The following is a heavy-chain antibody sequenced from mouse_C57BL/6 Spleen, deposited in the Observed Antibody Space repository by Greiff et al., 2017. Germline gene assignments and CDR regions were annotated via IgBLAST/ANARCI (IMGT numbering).Heavy chain of an antibody. CDR3: ARGWDEAWFAY. Sequence: EVQGVESGGGLVKPGGSLKLSCAASGFTFSDYGMHWVRQAPEKGLEWVAYISSGSSTIYSADTVKGRFTISRDNAKNTLFLQMTSVRSEDTAMYYCARGWDEAWFAYWGKGTLVTVSA. J-gene: IGHJ3*01. CDR1: GFTFSDYG. D-gene: IGHD4-1*01. V-gene: IGHV5-17*01. CDR2: ISSGSSTI.